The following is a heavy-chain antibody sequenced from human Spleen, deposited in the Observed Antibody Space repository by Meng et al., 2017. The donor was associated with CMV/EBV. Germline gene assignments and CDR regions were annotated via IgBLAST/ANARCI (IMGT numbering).Heavy chain of an antibody. J-gene: IGHJ4*02. V-gene: IGHV2-5*02. CDR2: IYWDDDK. CDR1: FSLSTSGMG. Sequence: FSLSTSGMGVGWIRQPPGKALEWLALIYWDDDKRYSTSLKSRLTITKDTYKNQVVLTMTNMDPVDTATYYCAHRDYCSGGTCTFDYWGQGTLVTVSS. CDR3: AHRDYCSGGTCTFDY. D-gene: IGHD2-15*01.